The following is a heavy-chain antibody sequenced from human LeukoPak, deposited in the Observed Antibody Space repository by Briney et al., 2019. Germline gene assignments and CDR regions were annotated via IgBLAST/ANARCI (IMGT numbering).Heavy chain of an antibody. CDR2: IIPKSGGA. Sequence: ASVKVSCKASGYTFTDYYLHWVRQAPGQGLEWMGWIIPKSGGANYAQKFRGRVTMTRDTSISAAYMALSRLRSDDTAMYYCTRVLGGDYFDYWGQGTLVTVSS. V-gene: IGHV1-2*02. CDR3: TRVLGGDYFDY. J-gene: IGHJ4*02. CDR1: GYTFTDYY. D-gene: IGHD4-17*01.